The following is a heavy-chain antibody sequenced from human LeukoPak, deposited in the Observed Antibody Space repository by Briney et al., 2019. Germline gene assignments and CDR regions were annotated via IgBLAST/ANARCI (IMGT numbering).Heavy chain of an antibody. Sequence: SQTLSLTCAVSGGSISSGGYSWIWIRQPPGKGLEWIGYIYHSGSTYYNPSLKSRVTISVDRSKNQFSLKLSSVTAADTAVYYCARVDYYGSGSYYSYWFDPWGQGTLVTVSS. J-gene: IGHJ5*02. CDR2: IYHSGST. CDR1: GGSISSGGYS. CDR3: ARVDYYGSGSYYSYWFDP. V-gene: IGHV4-30-2*01. D-gene: IGHD3-10*01.